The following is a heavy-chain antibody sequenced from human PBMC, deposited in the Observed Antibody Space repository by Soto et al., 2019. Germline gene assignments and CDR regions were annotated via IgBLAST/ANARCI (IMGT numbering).Heavy chain of an antibody. V-gene: IGHV3-23*01. CDR2: ISGSGGST. J-gene: IGHJ6*02. CDR1: GFTFSSYA. CDR3: AKDGRVVLMVYARNYGMDV. D-gene: IGHD2-8*01. Sequence: GGSLRRSCAASGFTFSSYAMSWVRQAPGKGLEWVSAISGSGGSTYYADSVKGRFTISRDNSKNTLYLQMNSLRAEDTAVYYCAKDGRVVLMVYARNYGMDVWGQGTTVTVSS.